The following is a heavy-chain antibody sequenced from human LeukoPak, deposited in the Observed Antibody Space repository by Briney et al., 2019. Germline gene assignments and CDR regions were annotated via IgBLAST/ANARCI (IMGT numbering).Heavy chain of an antibody. V-gene: IGHV3-48*03. CDR2: ISSSGSTI. Sequence: PGGSLRLSCAASGFTFSSYEMNWVRQAPGKWLEWVSYISSSGSTIYYADSVKGRFTISRDNAKNSLDLQMNSLRAEDTAVYYCARPYSISWELDSWGQGTLVTVSS. CDR3: ARPYSISWELDS. J-gene: IGHJ5*01. CDR1: GFTFSSYE. D-gene: IGHD6-13*01.